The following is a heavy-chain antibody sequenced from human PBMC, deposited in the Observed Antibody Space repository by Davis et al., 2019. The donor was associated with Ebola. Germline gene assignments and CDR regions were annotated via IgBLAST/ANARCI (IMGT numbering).Heavy chain of an antibody. D-gene: IGHD3-22*01. CDR2: ISSSSSYI. J-gene: IGHJ4*02. Sequence: GESLKISCAASGFTFSRYTMNWVRQAPGKGLEWVSSISSSSSYIYYADSVKGRFTISRDNAKNSLYLQMNSPRAEDTAVYYCAREADYYDSSGYSHYFDYWGQGTLVTVSS. CDR1: GFTFSRYT. CDR3: AREADYYDSSGYSHYFDY. V-gene: IGHV3-21*01.